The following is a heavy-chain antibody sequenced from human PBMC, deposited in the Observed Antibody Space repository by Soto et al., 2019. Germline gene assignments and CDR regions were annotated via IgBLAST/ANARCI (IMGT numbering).Heavy chain of an antibody. CDR3: AKDRDIVVVVAALQH. CDR1: GFTFCSYG. J-gene: IGHJ1*01. Sequence: QVQLVESGGGVVQPGRSLRLSCAASGFTFCSYGMHWVRQAPGKGLEWVAVISYDGSNKYYADSVKGRFTISRDNSKNTLYLQMNSLRAEDTAVYYCAKDRDIVVVVAALQHWGQGTLVTVSS. D-gene: IGHD2-15*01. CDR2: ISYDGSNK. V-gene: IGHV3-30*18.